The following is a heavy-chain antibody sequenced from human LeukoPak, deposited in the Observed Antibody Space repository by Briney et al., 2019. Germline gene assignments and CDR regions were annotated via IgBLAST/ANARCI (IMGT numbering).Heavy chain of an antibody. Sequence: GGSLRLSCAASGFTFSSYWMSWVRQAPGKGLEWVVNIKQDGSEKYYVDSVKGRFTISRDNAKNSLYLQMNSLGAEDTAVYYCARGPRYCSSTSCYGWYFDYWGQGTLVTVSS. J-gene: IGHJ4*02. V-gene: IGHV3-7*01. CDR2: IKQDGSEK. CDR1: GFTFSSYW. D-gene: IGHD2-2*01. CDR3: ARGPRYCSSTSCYGWYFDY.